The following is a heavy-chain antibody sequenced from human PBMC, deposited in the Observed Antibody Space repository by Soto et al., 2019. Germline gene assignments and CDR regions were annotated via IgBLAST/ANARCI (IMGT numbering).Heavy chain of an antibody. Sequence: QVQLVESGGGVVQPGKSLSLSCAASGFPFSGYAMHWVRQAPGKGLEWLAFISYHGSIQYYADSVKGRFTMSRDNSKNAVDLQMNSLRGDDTAIFYCAREGWTAESCYRFDYWGQGTLVTVSS. CDR1: GFPFSGYA. D-gene: IGHD3-10*01. CDR3: AREGWTAESCYRFDY. J-gene: IGHJ4*02. V-gene: IGHV3-30-3*01. CDR2: ISYHGSIQ.